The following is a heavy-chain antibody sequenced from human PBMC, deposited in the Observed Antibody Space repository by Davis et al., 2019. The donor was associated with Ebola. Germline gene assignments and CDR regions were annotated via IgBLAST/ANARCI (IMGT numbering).Heavy chain of an antibody. Sequence: GSLRLSCTVSGGSMSTYYWSWIRQPPGKGLEWIGEINHSGSTNYNPSLKSRVTISVDTSKNQFSLKLSSVTAADTADYYCARGELLDIWGQGTMVTVSS. J-gene: IGHJ3*02. CDR1: GGSMSTYY. D-gene: IGHD3-10*01. V-gene: IGHV4-34*01. CDR3: ARGELLDI. CDR2: INHSGST.